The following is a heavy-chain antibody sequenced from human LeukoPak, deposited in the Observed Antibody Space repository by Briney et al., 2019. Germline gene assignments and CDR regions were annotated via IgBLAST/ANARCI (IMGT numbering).Heavy chain of an antibody. CDR1: GYTFTSYG. CDR3: ARDQSGSYPTAAFDI. Sequence: ASVTVSCKASGYTFTSYGISWVRQAPGQGLEWMGWISAYNGNTNYAQKLQGRVTVTTDTSTSTAYMELRSLRSDDTAVYYCARDQSGSYPTAAFDIWGQGTMVTVSS. V-gene: IGHV1-18*01. D-gene: IGHD1-26*01. CDR2: ISAYNGNT. J-gene: IGHJ3*02.